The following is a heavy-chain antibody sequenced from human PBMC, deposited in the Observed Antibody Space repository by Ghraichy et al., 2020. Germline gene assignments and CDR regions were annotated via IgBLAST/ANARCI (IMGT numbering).Heavy chain of an antibody. CDR1: GGSISSSSYY. V-gene: IGHV4-39*01. J-gene: IGHJ5*02. Sequence: SETLSLTCTVSGGSISSSSYYWGWIRQPPGKGLEWIGSIYYSGSTYYNPSLKSRVTISVDTSKNPFSLKLSAVTAADTAVYSCARLVGATTYWFDPWGQGTLVTVSS. D-gene: IGHD1-26*01. CDR3: ARLVGATTYWFDP. CDR2: IYYSGST.